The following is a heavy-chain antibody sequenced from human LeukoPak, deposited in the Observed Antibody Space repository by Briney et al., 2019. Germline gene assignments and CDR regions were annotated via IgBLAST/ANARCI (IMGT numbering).Heavy chain of an antibody. D-gene: IGHD5-12*01. V-gene: IGHV3-21*01. CDR3: ARDPGGYEYFDY. CDR1: GFTFSSYS. CDR2: ISSSGSYI. Sequence: GGSLRLSCAASGFTFSSYSMNWVRQAPGKGLEWVSSISSSGSYIYYAASVKGRFTISRDNAKNSLYLQMNSLRAEDTAVYYCARDPGGYEYFDYWGQGTLVTASS. J-gene: IGHJ4*02.